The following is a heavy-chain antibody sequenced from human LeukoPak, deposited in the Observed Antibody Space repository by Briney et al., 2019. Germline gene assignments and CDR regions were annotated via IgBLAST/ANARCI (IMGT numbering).Heavy chain of an antibody. CDR1: GGSFSGYY. V-gene: IGHV3-23*01. CDR2: ISGSGGST. D-gene: IGHD1-26*01. J-gene: IGHJ3*02. Sequence: PSETLSLTCAVYGGSFSGYYWSWIRQPPGKGLGWVSAISGSGGSTYYADSVKGRFTISRDNSKNTLYLQMNSLRAEDTAVYYCARGGSYLSAFDIWGQGTMVTVSS. CDR3: ARGGSYLSAFDI.